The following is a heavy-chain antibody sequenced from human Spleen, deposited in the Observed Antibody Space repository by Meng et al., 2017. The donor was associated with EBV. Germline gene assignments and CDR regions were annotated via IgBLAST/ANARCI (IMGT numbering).Heavy chain of an antibody. CDR3: ARVGYGDYDYFDY. Sequence: QVQRLQSGAAVKKPGSSVKVSCKASGDTLTSYDINWVRQATGQELEWMGWMNPNSGNTGYAQKFQGRVTMTRKTSISTAYMELSSLRSEDTAVYYCARVGYGDYDYFDYWGQGTLVTVSS. D-gene: IGHD4-17*01. CDR2: MNPNSGNT. CDR1: GDTLTSYD. V-gene: IGHV1-8*01. J-gene: IGHJ4*02.